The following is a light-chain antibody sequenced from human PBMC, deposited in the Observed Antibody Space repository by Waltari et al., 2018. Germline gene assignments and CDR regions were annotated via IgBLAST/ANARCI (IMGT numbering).Light chain of an antibody. CDR2: LNTDGSH. CDR1: SGHSNNA. J-gene: IGLJ3*02. CDR3: QTWGSGIWV. V-gene: IGLV4-69*01. Sequence: QLVLTQSPSASASLGASVTLTCTLSSGHSNNAVAWHQQQPDKGPRYLMKLNTDGSHTRGDGIPDRFSGSSSGAERFLIISSLQFDDEADYYCQTWGSGIWVFGGGTRLTVL.